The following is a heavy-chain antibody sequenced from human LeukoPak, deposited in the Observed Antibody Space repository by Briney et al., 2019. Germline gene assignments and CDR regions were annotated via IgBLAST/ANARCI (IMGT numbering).Heavy chain of an antibody. CDR1: GFTFSSYE. CDR3: ARTELLWFGEFFFDY. J-gene: IGHJ4*02. V-gene: IGHV4-34*10. D-gene: IGHD3-10*01. CDR2: INHSGDT. Sequence: GSLRLSCAASGFTFSSYEMNWVRQAPGKGLEWIGQINHSGDTSYNPSLKSRITMSVDTSKNQFSLKLSSVTAADTAVYYCARTELLWFGEFFFDYWGQGTLVTVSS.